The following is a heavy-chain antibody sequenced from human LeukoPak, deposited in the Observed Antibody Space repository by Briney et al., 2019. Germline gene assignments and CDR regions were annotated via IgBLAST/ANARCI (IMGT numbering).Heavy chain of an antibody. V-gene: IGHV4-59*01. CDR3: ASAHYDPLRLDY. CDR2: ISDTGST. Sequence: SETLSLTCSVSGGSITSYYWIWIRQPPGKGLEWIGYISDTGSTNQNPSLKSRVTISVDTSKNQFSLKLSSVTAADTAVYYCASAHYDPLRLDYWGQGTLVTVSS. J-gene: IGHJ4*02. D-gene: IGHD3-16*01. CDR1: GGSITSYY.